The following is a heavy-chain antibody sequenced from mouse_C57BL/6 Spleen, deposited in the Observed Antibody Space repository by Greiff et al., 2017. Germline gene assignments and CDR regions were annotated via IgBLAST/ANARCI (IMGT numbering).Heavy chain of an antibody. CDR1: GYTFTSYT. J-gene: IGHJ3*01. Sequence: VQLQQSGAELARPGASVKMSCKASGYTFTSYTMHWVKQRPGQGLEWIGYINPSSGYTKYNQKFKDKATLTADKSSSTAYMQLSSLTSEDSAVYYCARSEDGYFPFAYWGQGTLVTVSA. D-gene: IGHD2-3*01. CDR3: ARSEDGYFPFAY. CDR2: INPSSGYT. V-gene: IGHV1-4*01.